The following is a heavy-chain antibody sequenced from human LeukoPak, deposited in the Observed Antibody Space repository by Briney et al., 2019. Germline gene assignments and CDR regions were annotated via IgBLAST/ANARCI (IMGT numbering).Heavy chain of an antibody. V-gene: IGHV4-59*01. D-gene: IGHD3-10*01. CDR3: ARGAKFRSYGSGTYYTSLPFDP. CDR2: IYYSGST. J-gene: IGHJ5*02. CDR1: GGSISSYY. Sequence: SETLSLTCTVSGGSISSYYWSWIRQPPGKGLEWIGYIYYSGSTNYNPSLKSRVTISVDTSKNQFSLKLSSVTAADTAVYYCARGAKFRSYGSGTYYTSLPFDPWGQGTLVTVSS.